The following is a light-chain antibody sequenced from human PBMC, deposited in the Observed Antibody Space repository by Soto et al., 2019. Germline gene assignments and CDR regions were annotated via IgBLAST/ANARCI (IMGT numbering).Light chain of an antibody. CDR1: SGHNNYA. J-gene: IGLJ3*02. Sequence: QPVLTQSPSASASPGASVKLTCTLSSGHNNYAIAWHQQQPEKGPRYLMKLNSDGSHSKGDGIPDRFSGSSSGTERYLTISSLQSEDEADYYCQTWGTGIQVFGGGTKVTVL. V-gene: IGLV4-69*01. CDR2: LNSDGSH. CDR3: QTWGTGIQV.